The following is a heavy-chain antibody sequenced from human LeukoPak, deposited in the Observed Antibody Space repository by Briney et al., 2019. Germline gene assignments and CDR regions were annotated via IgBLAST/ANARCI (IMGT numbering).Heavy chain of an antibody. D-gene: IGHD4-17*01. CDR1: GGSISSGDYY. J-gene: IGHJ4*02. Sequence: SQTLSLTCTVSGGSISSGDYYWSWIRQPPGKGLEWIGYIYCRGSTYYNPSLKSRVTISVDTSKNQFSLKLSSVTAADTAVYYCARGIPDYGDYYFDYWGQGTLVTVSS. CDR2: IYCRGST. CDR3: ARGIPDYGDYYFDY. V-gene: IGHV4-30-4*01.